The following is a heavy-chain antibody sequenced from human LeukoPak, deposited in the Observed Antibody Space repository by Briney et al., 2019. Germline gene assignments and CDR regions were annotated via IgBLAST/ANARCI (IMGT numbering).Heavy chain of an antibody. Sequence: GGSLRLSCAVSGFTFSRYGMHWVRQAPGKGLEWVAVISYDGSDKYHADSVKGRFTISRDNSKNTLYLQMNSLRAEDTAVYHCAKDGVVVPALALGNWGQGTLVTVSS. CDR2: ISYDGSDK. D-gene: IGHD2-15*01. CDR1: GFTFSRYG. V-gene: IGHV3-30*18. J-gene: IGHJ4*02. CDR3: AKDGVVVPALALGN.